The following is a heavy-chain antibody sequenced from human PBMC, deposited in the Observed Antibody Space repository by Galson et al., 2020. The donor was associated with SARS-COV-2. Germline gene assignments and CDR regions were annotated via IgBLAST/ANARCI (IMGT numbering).Heavy chain of an antibody. CDR2: INHSGST. V-gene: IGHV4-34*01. J-gene: IGHJ4*02. CDR1: GGSFSGYY. Sequence: SETLSLTCAVYGGSFSGYYWSWIRQPPGKGLEWIGEINHSGSTNYNPSLKSRVTISVDTSKNQFSLKLSSVTAADTAVYYCARGGMIPHYWGQGTLVTVSS. CDR3: ARGGMIPHY. D-gene: IGHD3-22*01.